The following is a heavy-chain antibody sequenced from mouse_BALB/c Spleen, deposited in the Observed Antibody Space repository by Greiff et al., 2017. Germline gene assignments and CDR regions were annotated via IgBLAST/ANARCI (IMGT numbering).Heavy chain of an antibody. V-gene: IGHV5-6*02. Sequence: DVKLVESGGDLVKPGGSLKLSCAASGFTFSSYGMSWVRQTPDKRLEWVATISSGGSYTYYPDSVKGRFTISRDNAKNTLYLQMSSLKSEDTAMYYCARRLIYYDYDNAMDYWGQGTSVTVSS. J-gene: IGHJ4*01. CDR2: ISSGGSYT. D-gene: IGHD2-4*01. CDR3: ARRLIYYDYDNAMDY. CDR1: GFTFSSYG.